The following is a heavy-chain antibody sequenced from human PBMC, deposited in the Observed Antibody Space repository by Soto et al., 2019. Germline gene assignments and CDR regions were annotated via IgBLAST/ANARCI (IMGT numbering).Heavy chain of an antibody. D-gene: IGHD2-15*01. V-gene: IGHV3-21*01. J-gene: IGHJ6*02. Sequence: EVHLVESGGGLVKPGGSLRLSCAVSGFTFSSCTMNWVRQAPGKGLEWVSSISPSTSHIYYTDSVKGRFTISRDNAKTSLLLQMNSLRAEDTAVYYCSGCSGGACHRNYGMDVWGQGTTVTVSS. CDR1: GFTFSSCT. CDR3: SGCSGGACHRNYGMDV. CDR2: ISPSTSHI.